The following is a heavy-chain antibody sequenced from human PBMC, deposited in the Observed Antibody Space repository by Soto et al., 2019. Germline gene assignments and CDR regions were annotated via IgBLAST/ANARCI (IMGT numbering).Heavy chain of an antibody. V-gene: IGHV4-34*01. CDR2: IDHSGYT. D-gene: IGHD6-6*01. J-gene: IGHJ4*02. CDR3: ARSLSTIGARLDY. CDR1: GGSFSGYY. Sequence: SETLSLTCAVYGGSFSGYYWNWIRQPPGKGLEWIGEIDHSGYTNYNPSLKSRVTISVDTSKNQFSLRLTSVTAAGTAVYYCARSLSTIGARLDYWGQGTLVTVSS.